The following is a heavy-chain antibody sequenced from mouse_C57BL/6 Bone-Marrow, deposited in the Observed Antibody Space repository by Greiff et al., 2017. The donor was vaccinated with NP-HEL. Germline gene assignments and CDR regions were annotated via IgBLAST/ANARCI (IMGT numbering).Heavy chain of an antibody. J-gene: IGHJ4*01. Sequence: QVQLKESGPGLVQPSQSLSITCTVSGFSLTSYGVHWVRQSPGKGLEWLGVIWSGGSTDYNAAFISRLSISKDNSKSQVFFKMNSLQADDTAIYYCARKFGGSSPYYYAMDYWGQGTSVTVSS. V-gene: IGHV2-2*01. CDR3: ARKFGGSSPYYYAMDY. CDR2: IWSGGST. CDR1: GFSLTSYG. D-gene: IGHD1-1*01.